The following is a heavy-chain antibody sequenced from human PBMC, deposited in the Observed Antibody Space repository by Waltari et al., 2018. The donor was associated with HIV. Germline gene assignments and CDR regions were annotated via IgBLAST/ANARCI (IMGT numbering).Heavy chain of an antibody. Sequence: DVKLVQSGAELRKPGESLKISCQTSGYSFTTLWIGCVRQQPGKGLEWMGVIYPVDLDARYSPSFQGQVTISVDKSIRTAYLQWSSLRVSDTATYFCASGQLLPDYWGPGTLLTVSS. CDR2: IYPVDLDA. CDR3: ASGQLLPDY. CDR1: GYSFTTLW. J-gene: IGHJ4*01. D-gene: IGHD5-18*01. V-gene: IGHV5-51*01.